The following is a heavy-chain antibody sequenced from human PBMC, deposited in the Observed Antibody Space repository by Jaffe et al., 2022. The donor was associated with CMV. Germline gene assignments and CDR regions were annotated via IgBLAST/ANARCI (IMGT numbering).Heavy chain of an antibody. CDR2: ISGSGGST. V-gene: IGHV3-23*04. D-gene: IGHD5-12*01. CDR1: GFTFSSYA. Sequence: EVQLVESGGGLVQPGGSLRLSCAASGFTFSSYAMSWVRQAPGKGLEWVSAISGSGGSTYYADSVKGRFTISRDNSKNTLYLQMNSLRAEDTAVYYCAKDRGLRWLQLHPVDYWGQGTLVTVSS. J-gene: IGHJ4*02. CDR3: AKDRGLRWLQLHPVDY.